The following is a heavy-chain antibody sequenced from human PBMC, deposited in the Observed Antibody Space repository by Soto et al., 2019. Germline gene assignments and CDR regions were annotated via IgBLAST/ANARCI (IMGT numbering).Heavy chain of an antibody. V-gene: IGHV3-30-3*01. CDR3: GRCTSTSCHLGSDY. CDR1: GFTFSSYA. J-gene: IGHJ4*02. Sequence: QVQLVESGGGVVQPGRSLRLSCAASGFTFSSYAMHWVRQAPGKGLEWVAVISYDGSNKYYADSVKGRFTISRDNSKNTLYLQMNSLRAADTAVYYCGRCTSTSCHLGSDYWGQGTLVTVSS. CDR2: ISYDGSNK. D-gene: IGHD2-2*01.